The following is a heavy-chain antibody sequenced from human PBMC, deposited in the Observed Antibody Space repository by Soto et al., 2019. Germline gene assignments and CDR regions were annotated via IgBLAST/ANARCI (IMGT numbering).Heavy chain of an antibody. V-gene: IGHV3-30-3*01. D-gene: IGHD1-26*01. CDR1: GLTFSSYA. J-gene: IGHJ5*02. Sequence: GGSLRLSCAASGLTFSSYALNWVRQAPGKGLEWVAVISYDGSNKYYADPVKGRFTISRDNSKNTLYLQMNSLRVEDTAAYYCARTEGVVGVRSRWFDP. CDR2: ISYDGSNK. CDR3: ARTEGVVGVRSRWFDP.